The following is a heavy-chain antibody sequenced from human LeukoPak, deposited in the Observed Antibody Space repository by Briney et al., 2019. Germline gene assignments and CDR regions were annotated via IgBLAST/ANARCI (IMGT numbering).Heavy chain of an antibody. CDR1: GFTFSSYA. Sequence: GGSLRLSCAASGFTFSSYAMSWVRQAPGKGLEWVSAISGSGGSTYYADSVKGRFTISRDNSKNTLYLQMNSLRAEDTAVYYCAKALVDYYDSSGYPLGGKDVWGQGTTVTVSS. CDR3: AKALVDYYDSSGYPLGGKDV. CDR2: ISGSGGST. V-gene: IGHV3-23*01. D-gene: IGHD3-22*01. J-gene: IGHJ6*02.